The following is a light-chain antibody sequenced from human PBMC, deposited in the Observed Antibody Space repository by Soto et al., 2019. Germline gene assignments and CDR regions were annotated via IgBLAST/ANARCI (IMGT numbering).Light chain of an antibody. CDR3: CSYAVTYTLWV. J-gene: IGLJ3*02. CDR1: NSDVGNYNL. Sequence: QSALTQPASVSGSPGQWITISCAGTNSDVGNYNLVSWYQQHPGKAPKLMIYAVSKRPSGVSNRFSGSKSGNTASLTISGLQAEDEADYYCCSYAVTYTLWVFGGGTKLTVL. CDR2: AVS. V-gene: IGLV2-14*02.